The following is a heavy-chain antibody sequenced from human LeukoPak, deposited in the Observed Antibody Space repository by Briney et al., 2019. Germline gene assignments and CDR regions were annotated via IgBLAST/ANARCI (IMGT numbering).Heavy chain of an antibody. J-gene: IGHJ5*02. CDR3: GRPNPDSSGYYGSFDP. Sequence: GSLRLSCAASGFTFSNTWMNWVRQPPGKGLEWIGSIYHSETTYYNPSLKSRVIISVDTSKNQFSLKLNSVTAADTAVYYCGRPNPDSSGYYGSFDPWGQGILVTVSS. D-gene: IGHD3-22*01. V-gene: IGHV4-38-2*01. CDR2: IYHSETT. CDR1: GFTFSNTW.